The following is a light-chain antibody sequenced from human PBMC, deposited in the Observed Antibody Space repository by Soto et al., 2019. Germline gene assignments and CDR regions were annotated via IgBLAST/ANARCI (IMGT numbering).Light chain of an antibody. CDR3: QSYDSSLSGSV. CDR1: SSNIGAGYD. Sequence: QPVLTQPPSVSGAPGQRVTISCTGSSSNIGAGYDVHWYQQLPGTAPKLLIYGNSNRPSGVPDRFSGSKSGTSASLPITGLQAEDEADYYCQSYDSSLSGSVFGGWTKLTVL. J-gene: IGLJ2*01. CDR2: GNS. V-gene: IGLV1-40*01.